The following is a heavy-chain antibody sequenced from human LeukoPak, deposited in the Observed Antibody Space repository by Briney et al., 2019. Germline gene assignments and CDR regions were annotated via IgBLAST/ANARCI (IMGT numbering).Heavy chain of an antibody. CDR3: ASGSSGYYFAFDI. V-gene: IGHV4-31*03. CDR1: GGSISSGGYY. CDR2: IYYSGST. J-gene: IGHJ3*02. D-gene: IGHD3-22*01. Sequence: PSETLSLTCTVSGGSISSGGYYWSWTRQHPGKGLEWIGYIYYSGSTYYNPSLKSRVTISVDTSKNQFSLKLSSVTAADTAVYYCASGSSGYYFAFDIWGQGTMVTVSS.